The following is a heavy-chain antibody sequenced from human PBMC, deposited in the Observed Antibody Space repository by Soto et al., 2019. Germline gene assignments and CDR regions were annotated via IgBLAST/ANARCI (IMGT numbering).Heavy chain of an antibody. D-gene: IGHD6-13*01. V-gene: IGHV3-53*01. J-gene: IGHJ6*02. CDR3: ARDLSFHYSNSWSYYGMDV. Sequence: EVQLVESGGGLIQPGGSLRLSCAASGFSVSSNYMTWVRQAPGKGLECVSVIFSGGTTYYADSVKGRFTISRDNSKNTLNRQMNSLRAEDTAVYYCARDLSFHYSNSWSYYGMDVWGQGTTVTVSS. CDR2: IFSGGTT. CDR1: GFSVSSNY.